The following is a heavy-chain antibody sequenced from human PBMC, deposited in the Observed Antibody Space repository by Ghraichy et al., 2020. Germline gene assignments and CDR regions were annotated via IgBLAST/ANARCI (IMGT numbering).Heavy chain of an antibody. J-gene: IGHJ3*01. Sequence: SETLSLTCAVFGESLSGYYWTWIRPSPGKGLEWIGEINDSGSTSYRSSLKSRVTISVDRSKNQISLKLTSLTAADTGVYYCARGRIRRSFGLVPFDVWGQGTMVTVSS. CDR2: INDSGST. D-gene: IGHD6-19*01. V-gene: IGHV4-34*01. CDR1: GESLSGYY. CDR3: ARGRIRRSFGLVPFDV.